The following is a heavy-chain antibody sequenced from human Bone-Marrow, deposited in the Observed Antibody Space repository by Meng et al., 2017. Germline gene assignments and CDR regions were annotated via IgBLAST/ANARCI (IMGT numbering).Heavy chain of an antibody. CDR3: ARGQYFSWWELLPAFWFDP. D-gene: IGHD1-26*01. Sequence: VRLQGSGPGLVKPSGPLSLTCAVSGGSISSSNWWSWVRQPPGKGLEWIGEIYHSGSTNYNPSLKSRVTISVDKSKNQFSLKLSSVTAADTAVYYCARGQYFSWWELLPAFWFDPWGQGTLVTVSS. CDR1: GGSISSSNW. V-gene: IGHV4-4*02. J-gene: IGHJ5*02. CDR2: IYHSGST.